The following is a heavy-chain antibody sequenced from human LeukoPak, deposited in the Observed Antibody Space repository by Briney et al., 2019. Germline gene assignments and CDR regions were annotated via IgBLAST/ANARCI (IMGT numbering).Heavy chain of an antibody. CDR1: GFTFSSNY. J-gene: IGHJ4*02. Sequence: PGGSLRLSCAASGFTFSSNYMSWVRQAPGKGLEWDSVIYSGGSTYYADSVKGRFTISRDNSKNTLYLQMNSLRAEDTAVYYCARDFRAVRGVMGYFDYWGQGTLVTVSS. V-gene: IGHV3-66*01. CDR2: IYSGGST. CDR3: ARDFRAVRGVMGYFDY. D-gene: IGHD3-10*01.